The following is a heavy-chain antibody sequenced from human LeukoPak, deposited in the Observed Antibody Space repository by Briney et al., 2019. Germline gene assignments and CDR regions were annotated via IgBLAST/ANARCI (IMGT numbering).Heavy chain of an antibody. CDR3: ARASTTVTTNRDFDY. CDR1: GGSFSGYY. Sequence: PSETLSLTCAVYGGSFSGYYWSWIRQPPGKGLEWIVEINHSGSTNYNPSLKSRVTISVDTSKNQFSLKLRSVTAADTAVNYCARASTTVTTNRDFDYWGQGTLVTVSS. D-gene: IGHD4-17*01. V-gene: IGHV4-34*01. CDR2: INHSGST. J-gene: IGHJ4*02.